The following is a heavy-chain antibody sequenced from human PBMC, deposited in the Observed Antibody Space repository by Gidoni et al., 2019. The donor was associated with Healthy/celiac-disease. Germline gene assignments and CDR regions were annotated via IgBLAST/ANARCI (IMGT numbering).Heavy chain of an antibody. D-gene: IGHD6-19*01. V-gene: IGHV3-23*01. CDR1: GFTFSSYA. CDR3: AKDQYSSGWYRHLYGMDV. Sequence: EVQLLESGGGLVQPGGSLRLSCAASGFTFSSYAMSWVRQAPGKGLEWVSAISGSGGSTYYADSVKGRFTISRDNSKNTLYLQMNSLRAEDTAVYYCAKDQYSSGWYRHLYGMDVWGQGTTVTVSS. CDR2: ISGSGGST. J-gene: IGHJ6*02.